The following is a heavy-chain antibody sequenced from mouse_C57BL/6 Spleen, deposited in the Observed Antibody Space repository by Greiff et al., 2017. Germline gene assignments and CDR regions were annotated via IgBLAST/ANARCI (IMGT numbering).Heavy chain of an antibody. Sequence: QVQLQQSGPELVKPGASVKISCKASGYAFSSSWMNWVKQRPGEGLEWIGRIYPGAGDTNYNGKFKGKATLTADKSSSTAYMQLSSLTSEDSAVYFCARWGTSGDFGCGGQGTTLTVS. CDR1: GYAFSSSW. CDR2: IYPGAGDT. J-gene: IGHJ2*01. D-gene: IGHD2-14*01. CDR3: ARWGTSGDFGC. V-gene: IGHV1-82*01.